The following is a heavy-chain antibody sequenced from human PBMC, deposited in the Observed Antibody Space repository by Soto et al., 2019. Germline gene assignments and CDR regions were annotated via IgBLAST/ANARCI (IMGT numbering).Heavy chain of an antibody. Sequence: GGSLRLSCAASGFTFSSYSMNWVRQAPGKGLEWVSSISSSSSYIYYADSVKGRFTLSRDNAKNSLYLQMNSLRAEDTAVYYCARLGLLIFGVVMGAFDYWGQGTLVTVSS. CDR3: ARLGLLIFGVVMGAFDY. CDR2: ISSSSSYI. J-gene: IGHJ4*02. V-gene: IGHV3-21*01. CDR1: GFTFSSYS. D-gene: IGHD3-3*01.